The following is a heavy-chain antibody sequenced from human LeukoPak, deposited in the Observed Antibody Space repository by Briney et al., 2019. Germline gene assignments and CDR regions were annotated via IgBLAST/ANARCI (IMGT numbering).Heavy chain of an antibody. J-gene: IGHJ6*02. D-gene: IGHD3-22*01. V-gene: IGHV1-3*01. CDR3: SSMMGYDYYYGMDV. CDR1: GYTFTSYA. Sequence: PWASVKVSCKASGYTFTSYAMHWVRQAPGQRLEWMGWINAGNGNAKYSQKFQGRVTITRDTSASTAYMELSSLRSEDTAVYYCSSMMGYDYYYGMDVWGQGTTVTVSS. CDR2: INAGNGNA.